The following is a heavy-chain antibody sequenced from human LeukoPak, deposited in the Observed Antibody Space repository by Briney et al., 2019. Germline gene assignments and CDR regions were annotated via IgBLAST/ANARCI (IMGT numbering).Heavy chain of an antibody. D-gene: IGHD3-10*01. CDR2: IYYSGST. J-gene: IGHJ5*02. CDR1: GGSISSYY. Sequence: PSETLSLTCTVSGGSISSYYWSWIRQPPGKGLEWIGYIYYSGSTNYYPSLKSRVTISVDTSKNQFSLKLSSVTAADTAVYYCARGRPPLYPPDNWFDPWGQGTLVTVSS. CDR3: ARGRPPLYPPDNWFDP. V-gene: IGHV4-59*01.